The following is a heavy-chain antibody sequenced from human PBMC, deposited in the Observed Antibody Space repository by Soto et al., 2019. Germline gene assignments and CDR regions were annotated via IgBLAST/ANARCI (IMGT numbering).Heavy chain of an antibody. CDR2: ISGSGGSP. CDR1: GFTFSSYA. V-gene: IGHV3-23*01. D-gene: IGHD6-13*01. J-gene: IGHJ4*02. CDR3: AKAAVYSSIWYPHFDY. Sequence: GGSLRLSCAASGFTFSSYAMNWVRQAPGKGLEWVSSISGSGGSPFYADSVRGRFTISRDNSNTPLYLQMNSLRAEDTAVYYCAKAAVYSSIWYPHFDYWGRGTLVTASS.